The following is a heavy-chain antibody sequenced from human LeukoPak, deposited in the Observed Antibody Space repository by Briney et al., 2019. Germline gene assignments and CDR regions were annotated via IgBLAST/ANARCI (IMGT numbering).Heavy chain of an antibody. CDR2: ISGGGTT. D-gene: IGHD4-17*01. V-gene: IGHV3-23*01. CDR1: GFIFSISA. CDR3: AKLPMANDYGDP. J-gene: IGHJ5*02. Sequence: PGGSLRLSCAASGFIFSISAMKWVRQAPGKGLEWVSSISGGGTTYYADSMRGRFIISRDNSKNTLYLQMNSLRAEDTAVYYCAKLPMANDYGDPWGQGTLVTVSS.